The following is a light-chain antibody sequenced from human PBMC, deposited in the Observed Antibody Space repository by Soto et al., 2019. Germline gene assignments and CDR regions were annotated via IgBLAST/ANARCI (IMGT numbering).Light chain of an antibody. CDR3: SSYTSWATWV. CDR2: EAT. CDR1: GSDIGGYNY. Sequence: QSALTQPASVSGSPGQSITISCTGTGSDIGGYNYVSWYQQRPGKAPQLMIYEATDRPSGVSDRFSGSKSGNTASLTISGLQAEDEADYYCSSYTSWATWVFGGGTKLTVL. V-gene: IGLV2-14*01. J-gene: IGLJ3*02.